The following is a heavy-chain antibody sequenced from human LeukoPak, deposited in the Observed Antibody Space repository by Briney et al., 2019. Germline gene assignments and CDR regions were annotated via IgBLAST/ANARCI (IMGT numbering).Heavy chain of an antibody. J-gene: IGHJ4*02. CDR3: AKEGSLGFGELFGFDY. V-gene: IGHV3-30*02. D-gene: IGHD3-10*01. Sequence: GGSLRLSCAASGFTFSSYGMHWVCQAPGKGLEWVAFIRYDGSNKYYADSVKGRFTIPRDNSKNTLYLQMNSLRAEDTAVYYCAKEGSLGFGELFGFDYWGQGTLVTVSS. CDR1: GFTFSSYG. CDR2: IRYDGSNK.